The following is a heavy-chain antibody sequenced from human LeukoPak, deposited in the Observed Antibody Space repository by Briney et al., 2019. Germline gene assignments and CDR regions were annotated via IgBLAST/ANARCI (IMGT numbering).Heavy chain of an antibody. J-gene: IGHJ4*02. CDR3: ARDGDRSGYDYHY. Sequence: PSETLPLTCTVSGGSISSYYWSWIRQPPGKGLEWIGYIYYSGSTNYNPSLKSRVTISVDTSKNQFSLKLSSVTAADTAVYYCARDGDRSGYDYHYWGQGTLVTVSS. CDR2: IYYSGST. V-gene: IGHV4-59*01. CDR1: GGSISSYY. D-gene: IGHD5-12*01.